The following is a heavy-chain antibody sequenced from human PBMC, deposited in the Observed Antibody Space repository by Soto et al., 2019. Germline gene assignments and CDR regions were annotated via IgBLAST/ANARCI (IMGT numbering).Heavy chain of an antibody. V-gene: IGHV3-9*01. J-gene: IGHJ4*02. CDR2: IIWNSAYI. CDR1: GFTFDDYA. D-gene: IGHD7-27*01. CDR3: VKDSKVSGVRQGLDF. Sequence: GGSLSLSCAVSGFTFDDYAMNWVRQAPGKGLEWVAGIIWNSAYIVYADSVKGRFTISRDNAKNSLHLQMDSLRAEDTALYYCVKDSKVSGVRQGLDFWGRGTLVTVS.